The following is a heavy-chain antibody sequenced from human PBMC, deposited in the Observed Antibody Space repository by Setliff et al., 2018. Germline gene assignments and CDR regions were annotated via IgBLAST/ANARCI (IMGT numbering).Heavy chain of an antibody. CDR3: ARGPPGYYYYMNV. J-gene: IGHJ6*03. CDR2: INYSGRN. CDR1: GGSFSTSSDY. Sequence: SETLSLTCNVSGGSFSTSSDYWGWIRQPPGKGLEWIGSINYSGRNYYNPSLKSRVTIFADTSKNQFSLLLNSVTAADTALYYCARGPPGYYYYMNVWGQGTTVTVSS. V-gene: IGHV4-39*02.